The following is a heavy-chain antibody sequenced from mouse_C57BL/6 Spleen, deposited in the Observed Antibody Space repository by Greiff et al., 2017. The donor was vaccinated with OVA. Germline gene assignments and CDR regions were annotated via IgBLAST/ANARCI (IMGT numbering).Heavy chain of an antibody. V-gene: IGHV1-26*01. CDR1: GYTFTDYY. CDR2: INPNNGGT. Sequence: VQLQQSGPELVKPGASVKISCKASGYTFTDYYMNWVKQSHGKSLEWIGDINPNNGGTSYNQKFKGKATLTVDKSSSTAYMELRSLTSEDSAVYYCAREGLYSNYEGFAYWGQGTLVTVSA. CDR3: AREGLYSNYEGFAY. J-gene: IGHJ3*01. D-gene: IGHD2-5*01.